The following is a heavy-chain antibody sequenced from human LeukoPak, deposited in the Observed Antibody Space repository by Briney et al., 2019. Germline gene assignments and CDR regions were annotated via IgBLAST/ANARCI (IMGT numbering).Heavy chain of an antibody. V-gene: IGHV4-39*01. CDR2: IYYSGNT. J-gene: IGHJ4*02. CDR1: GGSIISSSYY. Sequence: SETLSLTCIVSGGSIISSSYYWGWIRQPPGKGLEWIGSIYYSGNTYYNPSLKSRVTISGDTSKNQYSLKLNSVTAADTAVYYCARHNRNDVNFDYWGQGTLVTVSS. D-gene: IGHD1-20*01. CDR3: ARHNRNDVNFDY.